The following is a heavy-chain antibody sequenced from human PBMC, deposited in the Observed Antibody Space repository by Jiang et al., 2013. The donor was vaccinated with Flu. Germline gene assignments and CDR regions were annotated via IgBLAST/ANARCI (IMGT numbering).Heavy chain of an antibody. CDR3: AREGSSPVLGTFDI. J-gene: IGHJ3*02. Sequence: QLVESGAEVKKPGASVKVSCKASGYKFSSYFMHWVRQAPGQGLEWMGIINPFDGTSDYAQRFQGRVTMTRDTSTTTFYMELSSLRSEDTAVYYCAREGSSPVLGTFDIWGQGTMVTVSS. D-gene: IGHD3-10*01. V-gene: IGHV1-46*01. CDR2: INPFDGTS. CDR1: GYKFSSYF.